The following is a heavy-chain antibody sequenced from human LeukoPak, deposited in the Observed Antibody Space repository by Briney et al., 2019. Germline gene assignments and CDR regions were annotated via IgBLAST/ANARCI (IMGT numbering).Heavy chain of an antibody. Sequence: ASVKVSCKASGYTFTGYYMHWVRQAPGQGLEWMGWINPNSGGTNYAQKFQGGVTMTRDTSISTAYMELSRLRSDDTAVYYCARVGRLGANVFDYWGQGTLVTVSS. CDR1: GYTFTGYY. CDR3: ARVGRLGANVFDY. V-gene: IGHV1-2*02. CDR2: INPNSGGT. J-gene: IGHJ4*02. D-gene: IGHD5-12*01.